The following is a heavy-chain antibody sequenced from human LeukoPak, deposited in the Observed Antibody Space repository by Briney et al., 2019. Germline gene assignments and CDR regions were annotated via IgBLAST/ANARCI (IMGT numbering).Heavy chain of an antibody. CDR2: TYYSGST. Sequence: SETLSLTCTVSGGSINSYYWSWIRQPPGKGLECIGYTYYSGSTNYNPSLKSRVTISVDTSKNQFSLNLSSMTAADTAVYYCARLSDSDSSGYYWGFEYWGQGTLVTVSS. CDR3: ARLSDSDSSGYYWGFEY. CDR1: GGSINSYY. D-gene: IGHD3-22*01. V-gene: IGHV4-59*08. J-gene: IGHJ4*02.